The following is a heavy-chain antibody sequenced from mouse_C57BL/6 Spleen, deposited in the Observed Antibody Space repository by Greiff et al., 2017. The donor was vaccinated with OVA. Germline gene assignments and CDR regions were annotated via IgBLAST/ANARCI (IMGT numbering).Heavy chain of an antibody. V-gene: IGHV1-69*01. CDR3: ARWDGNYDFDY. CDR1: GYTFTSYW. D-gene: IGHD2-1*01. Sequence: QVQLQQPGAELVMPGASVKLSCKASGYTFTSYWMHWVKQRPGQGLECIGEIDPSDSYTNYNQKFKGKSTLTVDKSSSTAYMQLSSLTSEDSAVYYCARWDGNYDFDYWGQGTTLTVSS. CDR2: IDPSDSYT. J-gene: IGHJ2*01.